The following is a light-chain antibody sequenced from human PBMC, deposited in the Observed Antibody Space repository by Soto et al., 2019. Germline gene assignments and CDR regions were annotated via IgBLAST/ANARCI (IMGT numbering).Light chain of an antibody. Sequence: QSVLXQXXSXXGTXGQRVTISXXXSSXNIGSNTVNWYQQLPGTAPKLLIYSNNQRPSGVPDRFSGSKSGTSASLAISGLQSEDEADYYCAAWDDSLNGVVFGGGTKLTVL. V-gene: IGLV1-44*01. CDR2: SNN. J-gene: IGLJ2*01. CDR3: AAWDDSLNGVV. CDR1: SXNIGSNT.